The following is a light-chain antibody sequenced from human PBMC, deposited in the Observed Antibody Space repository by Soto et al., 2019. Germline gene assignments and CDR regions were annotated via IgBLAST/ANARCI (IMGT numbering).Light chain of an antibody. CDR1: ESIRNE. CDR2: DTF. V-gene: IGKV1-39*01. CDR3: QHSFTTPWT. J-gene: IGKJ1*01. Sequence: DIQMTQSPSSLSASLGDRVTITCRPSESIRNELNWFQQRPGKAPRLLIYDTFTLQSGVPSRFSGSVSGTEFSLTISSLQAGDSAIYYCQHSFTTPWTFGHGTKVEI.